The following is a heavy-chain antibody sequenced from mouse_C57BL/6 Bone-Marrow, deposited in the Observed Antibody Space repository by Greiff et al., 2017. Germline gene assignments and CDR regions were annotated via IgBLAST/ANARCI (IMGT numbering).Heavy chain of an antibody. V-gene: IGHV1-63*01. D-gene: IGHD4-1*01. CDR3: ARTGTGFDY. J-gene: IGHJ2*01. CDR2: IYPGGGYT. Sequence: QVQLKESGAELVRPGTSVKMSCKASGYTFTNYWIGWAKQRPGHGLEWIGDIYPGGGYTNYNEKFKGKATLTADKSSSTAYMQFSSLTSEDSAIYYCARTGTGFDYWGQGTTLTVPS. CDR1: GYTFTNYW.